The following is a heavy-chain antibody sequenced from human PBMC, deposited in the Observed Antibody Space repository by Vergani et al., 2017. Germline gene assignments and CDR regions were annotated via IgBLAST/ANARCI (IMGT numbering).Heavy chain of an antibody. CDR1: GFTFSSYS. V-gene: IGHV3-21*01. J-gene: IGHJ4*02. Sequence: EVQLVESGGGLVKPGGSLRLSCAASGFTFSSYSMNWVRQAPGKGLEWVSSISSSSSYIYYADSVKGRFTISRDNAKNSLYLQMNSPRAEDTAVYYCARGASGWYRNWGQGTLVTVSS. CDR2: ISSSSSYI. D-gene: IGHD6-19*01. CDR3: ARGASGWYRN.